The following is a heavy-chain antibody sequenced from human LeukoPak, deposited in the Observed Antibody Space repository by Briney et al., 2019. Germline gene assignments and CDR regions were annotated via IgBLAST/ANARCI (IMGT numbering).Heavy chain of an antibody. CDR3: ARQGFRRFDP. J-gene: IGHJ5*02. CDR2: TYYTSKWYN. CDR1: GDSVSSNRAA. Sequence: SQTLSLTCAISGDSVSSNRAAWNWYRQSPSRGLEWLGRTYYTSKWYNDYAVSVKSRITVNPDTSKNQFSLHLNSVTPEDTAVYYCARQGFRRFDPWGQGTLVTVSS. D-gene: IGHD3-3*01. V-gene: IGHV6-1*01.